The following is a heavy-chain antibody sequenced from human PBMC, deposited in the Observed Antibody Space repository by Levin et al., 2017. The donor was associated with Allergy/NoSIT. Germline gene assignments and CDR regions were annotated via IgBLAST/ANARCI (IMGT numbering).Heavy chain of an antibody. Sequence: SETLSLTCTVSGGSISSYYWSWIRQPAGKGLEWIGRIYTSGSTNYNPSLKSRVTMSVDTSKNQFSLKLSSVTAADTAVYYCARGPAFGGVIVIPVYGMDVWGQGTTVTVSS. CDR3: ARGPAFGGVIVIPVYGMDV. CDR2: IYTSGST. CDR1: GGSISSYY. D-gene: IGHD3-16*02. V-gene: IGHV4-4*07. J-gene: IGHJ6*02.